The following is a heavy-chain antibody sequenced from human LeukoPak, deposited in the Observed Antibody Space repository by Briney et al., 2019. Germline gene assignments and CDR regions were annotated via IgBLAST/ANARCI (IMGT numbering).Heavy chain of an antibody. CDR1: EFSVGSNY. J-gene: IGHJ4*02. CDR3: ASRTPVWFGELLAAFDY. D-gene: IGHD3-10*01. Sequence: GGSLRLSCAASEFSVGSNYMTWVRQAPGKGLEWVSLIYSGGSTYYADSVKGRFTISRDNAKNSLYLQMNSLRAEDTAVYYCASRTPVWFGELLAAFDYWGQGTLVTVSS. V-gene: IGHV3-66*01. CDR2: IYSGGST.